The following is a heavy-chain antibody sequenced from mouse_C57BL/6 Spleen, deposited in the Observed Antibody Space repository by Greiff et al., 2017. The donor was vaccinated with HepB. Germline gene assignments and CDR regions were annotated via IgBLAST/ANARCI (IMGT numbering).Heavy chain of an antibody. CDR2: IRNKANNHAT. CDR1: GFTFSDAW. J-gene: IGHJ2*01. V-gene: IGHV6-6*01. Sequence: EVQGVESGGGLVQPGGSMKLSCAASGFTFSDAWMDWVRQSPEKGLEWVAEIRNKANNHATYYAESVKGRFTISRDDSKSSVYLQMNSLRAEDTGIYYCKGLTGTFLDYWGQGTTLTVSS. D-gene: IGHD4-1*01. CDR3: KGLTGTFLDY.